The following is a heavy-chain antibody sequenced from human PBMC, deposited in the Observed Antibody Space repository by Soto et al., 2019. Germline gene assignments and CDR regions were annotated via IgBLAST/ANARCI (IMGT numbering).Heavy chain of an antibody. CDR3: ARLREDIVVVPAAIDY. CDR2: IYYSGST. D-gene: IGHD2-2*01. CDR1: GGSISSYY. Sequence: QVQLQESGPGLVKPSETLSLTCTVSGGSISSYYWSWIRQPPGKGLEWIGYIYYSGSTNYHPSLKSRVTISVDTSKNQFSLKLSSVTAADTAVYYCARLREDIVVVPAAIDYWGQGTLVTVSS. V-gene: IGHV4-59*08. J-gene: IGHJ4*02.